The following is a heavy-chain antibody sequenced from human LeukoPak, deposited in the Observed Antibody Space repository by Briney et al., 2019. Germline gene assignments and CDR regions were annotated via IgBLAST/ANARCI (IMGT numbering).Heavy chain of an antibody. D-gene: IGHD1-26*01. J-gene: IGHJ4*02. CDR2: ISSSSSYI. CDR1: GFTFSSYS. Sequence: GGSLRLSCAASGFTFSSYSMNWVRQAPGKGLEWVSSISSSSSYIYYADSVKGRFTIFRDNSKNSLYLQMNSLRAEDTAVYYCARDGAWWELRPHYFDYWGQGTLVTVSS. CDR3: ARDGAWWELRPHYFDY. V-gene: IGHV3-21*01.